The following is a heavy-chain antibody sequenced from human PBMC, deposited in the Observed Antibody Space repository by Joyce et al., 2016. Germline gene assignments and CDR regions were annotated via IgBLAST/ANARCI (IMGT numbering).Heavy chain of an antibody. CDR1: GYNFITHW. CDR3: ARIPPFSDSYYFDQ. Sequence: EVQLVQSGAEVKKPGESLTISCKGSGYNFITHWITWVRQMPGKGLECMGRIAVTDSYTNYNPSFEGHVTISGDRSISTAYLQWSSLKASDTAMYYCARIPPFSDSYYFDQWGQGTLVTVSS. J-gene: IGHJ4*02. V-gene: IGHV5-10-1*03. D-gene: IGHD3-16*01. CDR2: IAVTDSYT.